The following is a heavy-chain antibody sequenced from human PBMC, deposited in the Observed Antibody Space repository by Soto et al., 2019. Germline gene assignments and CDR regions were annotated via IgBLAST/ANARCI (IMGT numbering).Heavy chain of an antibody. Sequence: SVKVSCKASGGTFSSYAISWVRQAPGQGLEWMGGIIPIFGTANYAQKFQGRVTITADKSTSTAYMELSSLRSEDTAVYYCARAQGAATYYYDSSAPNWFDPWGQGTLVTVS. V-gene: IGHV1-69*06. D-gene: IGHD3-22*01. CDR2: IIPIFGTA. CDR3: ARAQGAATYYYDSSAPNWFDP. CDR1: GGTFSSYA. J-gene: IGHJ5*02.